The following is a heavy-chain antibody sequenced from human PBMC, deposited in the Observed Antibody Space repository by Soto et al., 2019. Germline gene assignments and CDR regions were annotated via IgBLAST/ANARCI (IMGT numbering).Heavy chain of an antibody. J-gene: IGHJ4*02. CDR1: GFTFSSYG. Sequence: GGSLRLSCAAPGFTFSSYGMHWVRQAPGKGLEWVAVISYDGSNKYFADFVKGRFTISRYYSKNLLYLQMNSLRAEDTAVFYCAKDLNDSSGYYSDYFDYWGQGTLVTVSS. D-gene: IGHD3-22*01. CDR2: ISYDGSNK. CDR3: AKDLNDSSGYYSDYFDY. V-gene: IGHV3-30*18.